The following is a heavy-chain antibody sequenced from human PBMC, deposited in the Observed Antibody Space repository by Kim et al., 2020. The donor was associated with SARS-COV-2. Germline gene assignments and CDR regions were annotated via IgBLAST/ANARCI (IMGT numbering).Heavy chain of an antibody. CDR1: GFTVSSNY. J-gene: IGHJ3*02. Sequence: GGSLRLSCAASGFTVSSNYMSWVRQAPGKGLEWVSVIYIGGSTYYADSVKGRFTISIDNSKNTLYLHMNSLSAEDTAVYYCARRTNAFDIWVQGTLDTV. CDR3: ARRTNAFDI. CDR2: IYIGGST. V-gene: IGHV3-53*01.